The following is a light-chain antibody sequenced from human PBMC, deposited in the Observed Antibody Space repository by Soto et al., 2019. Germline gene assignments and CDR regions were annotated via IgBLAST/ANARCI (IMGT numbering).Light chain of an antibody. V-gene: IGKV1-12*01. J-gene: IGKJ1*01. CDR2: IAS. CDR3: QQANSFPRT. CDR1: QGISSW. Sequence: DLQMTQSPSSLSASVGDRVTITCRASQGISSWLAWYPQKPGKAPKLLIYIASSLQSGVPSRFSGSGSGTDFQLPISSQHPEDFATYYCQQANSFPRTFGQGTKVEIK.